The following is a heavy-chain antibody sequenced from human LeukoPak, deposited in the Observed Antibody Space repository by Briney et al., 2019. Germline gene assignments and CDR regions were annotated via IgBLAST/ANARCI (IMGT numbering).Heavy chain of an antibody. D-gene: IGHD3-10*01. CDR1: GGTFSSYA. CDR2: IIPIFGTA. J-gene: IGHJ3*02. CDR3: ARESTMVRGVTSPDAFDI. Sequence: SVKVSCKASGGTFSSYAISWVRQAPGQGLEWMGGIIPIFGTANYAQKFQGRVTITADKSMSTAYMELNSLRSEDTAVYYCARESTMVRGVTSPDAFDIWGQGTMVTVSS. V-gene: IGHV1-69*06.